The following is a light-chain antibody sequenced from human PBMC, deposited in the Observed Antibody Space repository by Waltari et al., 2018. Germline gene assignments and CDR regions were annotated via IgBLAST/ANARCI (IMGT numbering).Light chain of an antibody. J-gene: IGLJ2*01. CDR1: KSNIGADFD. CDR3: QSYDTTLSAVV. CDR2: NCS. Sequence: QSVLTQPPSVSGAPGQRVTISCSRTKSNIGADFDVHWYQQVPGTAPKLLLHNCSNLPSGASDGFSGFKSGASASLVITGLQAEDEAMYYCQSYDTTLSAVVFGGGTRLTV. V-gene: IGLV1-40*01.